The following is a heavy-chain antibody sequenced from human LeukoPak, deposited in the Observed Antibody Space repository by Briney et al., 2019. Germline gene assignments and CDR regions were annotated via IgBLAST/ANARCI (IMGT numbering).Heavy chain of an antibody. CDR3: ARGVSYDILTGQGYYFDY. CDR2: INHSGST. V-gene: IGHV4-34*01. J-gene: IGHJ4*02. CDR1: GGSFSGYY. D-gene: IGHD3-9*01. Sequence: SKTLSLTCAVYGGSFSGYYWSWIRQLPGKGLEWIGEINHSGSTNYNPSLKSRVTISVDTSKNQFSLKLSSVTAADTAVYYCARGVSYDILTGQGYYFDYWGQGTLVTVSS.